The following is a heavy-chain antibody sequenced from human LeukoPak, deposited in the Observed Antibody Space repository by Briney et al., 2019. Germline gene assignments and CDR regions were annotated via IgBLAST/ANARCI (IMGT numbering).Heavy chain of an antibody. CDR2: ISWNSGSI. D-gene: IGHD3-10*02. CDR3: AELGITMIGGV. J-gene: IGHJ6*04. Sequence: SLRLSCAASGFTFDDYAMHWVRQAPGKGLEWVSCISWNSGSIGYADSVKGRFTISRDNDKNSLYLQMNSLRAEDTAVYYCAELGITMIGGVWGKGTTVTISS. V-gene: IGHV3-9*01. CDR1: GFTFDDYA.